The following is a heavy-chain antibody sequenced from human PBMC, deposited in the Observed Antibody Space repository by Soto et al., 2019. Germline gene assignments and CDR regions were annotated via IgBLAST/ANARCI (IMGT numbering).Heavy chain of an antibody. D-gene: IGHD6-6*01. CDR3: ASSPYSSSYYMDV. CDR2: IYYSGST. CDR1: GGSISSYY. V-gene: IGHV4-59*08. J-gene: IGHJ6*03. Sequence: SETLSLTCTVSGGSISSYYWSWIRQPPGKGLEWIGYIYYSGSTNYNPSLKSRVTIPVDTSTNQFSLKLSSVTAADTAVYYCASSPYSSSYYMDVWGKGTTVTVSS.